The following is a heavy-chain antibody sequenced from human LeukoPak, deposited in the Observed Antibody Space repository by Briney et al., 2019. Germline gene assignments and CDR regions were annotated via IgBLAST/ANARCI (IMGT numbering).Heavy chain of an antibody. V-gene: IGHV3-23*01. CDR3: AKRIQSAMATGY. CDR1: GFTFSNSA. J-gene: IGHJ4*02. D-gene: IGHD5-18*01. Sequence: GGSLRLSCAASGFTFSNSALSWVRQAPGKGLEWVSDISGSGGSTYYADSVKGRFTISRDNSKNTLYLQMNSLRAEDTAVFYCAKRIQSAMATGYWGQGTLVTVSS. CDR2: ISGSGGST.